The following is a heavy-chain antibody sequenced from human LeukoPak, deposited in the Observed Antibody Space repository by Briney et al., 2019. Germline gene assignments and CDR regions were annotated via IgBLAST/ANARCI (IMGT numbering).Heavy chain of an antibody. Sequence: GGSLRLSCAASGFMFSSNWMSWVRLAPGKGLEWVSAISGSGGSTYYADSVKGRFTISRDNSKNTLYLQMNSLRAEDTAVYYCAKEGRSITMVRGVIKDYWGQGTLVTVSS. CDR3: AKEGRSITMVRGVIKDY. CDR1: GFMFSSNW. CDR2: ISGSGGST. J-gene: IGHJ4*02. V-gene: IGHV3-23*01. D-gene: IGHD3-10*01.